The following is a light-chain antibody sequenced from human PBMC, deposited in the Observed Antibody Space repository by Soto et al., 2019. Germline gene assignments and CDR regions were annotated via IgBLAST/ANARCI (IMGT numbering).Light chain of an antibody. CDR3: QQRGEWPPGAT. Sequence: EIVLTQSPATLSLSPGERATLSCRASLSISNSLAGYQQKPGQAPRLLIYEASNRATGIPARFSGSGSGTYFTLTISSLEPEDFAVYDCQQRGEWPPGATFGQGTRLEIK. CDR2: EAS. CDR1: LSISNS. V-gene: IGKV3-11*01. J-gene: IGKJ5*01.